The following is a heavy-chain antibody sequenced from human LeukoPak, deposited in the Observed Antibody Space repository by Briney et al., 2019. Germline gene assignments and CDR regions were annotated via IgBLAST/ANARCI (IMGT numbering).Heavy chain of an antibody. V-gene: IGHV3-23*01. Sequence: GGSLRLSCAASGFTFSSYAMNWVRQAPGKGLEWVSAISGSGSSTYYADSVKGRFTISRDNSKNTLYLQMNSLRAEDTALYYCAKGDRRTAMVKDWRQGTLVTVSS. J-gene: IGHJ4*02. CDR1: GFTFSSYA. CDR2: ISGSGSST. CDR3: AKGDRRTAMVKD. D-gene: IGHD5-18*01.